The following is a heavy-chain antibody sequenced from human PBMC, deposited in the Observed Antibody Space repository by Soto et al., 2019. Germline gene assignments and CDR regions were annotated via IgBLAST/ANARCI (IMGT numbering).Heavy chain of an antibody. D-gene: IGHD4-17*01. CDR2: FDPEDGET. V-gene: IGHV1-24*01. Sequence: ASVKVSCKVSGYTLTELSMHWVRQAPGKGLEWMGGFDPEDGETIYAQKFQGRVTMTEDTSTDTAYMELSSLRSEDTAVYYCARDYGDYVWGIDFDYRAQRTPVTVSS. CDR1: GYTLTELS. J-gene: IGHJ4*02. CDR3: ARDYGDYVWGIDFDY.